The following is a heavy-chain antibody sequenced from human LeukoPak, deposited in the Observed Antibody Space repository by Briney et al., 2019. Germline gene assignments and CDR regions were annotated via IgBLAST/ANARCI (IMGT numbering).Heavy chain of an antibody. CDR1: GITFSSYG. CDR2: IWYDGSNK. CDR3: AKISPLDYGGKPWALDI. D-gene: IGHD4-23*01. Sequence: GGSLRLSCAASGITFSSYGMHWVRQAPGKGLEWVGNIWYDGSNKFYADSVKGRFTISRDNSKNTLYLQMNSLRAEDTAAYYCAKISPLDYGGKPWALDIWGQGTMVTVSS. V-gene: IGHV3-33*06. J-gene: IGHJ3*02.